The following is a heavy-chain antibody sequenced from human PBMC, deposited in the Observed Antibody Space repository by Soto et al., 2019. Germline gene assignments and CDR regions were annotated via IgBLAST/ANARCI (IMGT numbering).Heavy chain of an antibody. CDR2: INPSGGST. D-gene: IGHD6-6*01. J-gene: IGHJ4*02. Sequence: KVSCKASGYTFTXYYMHWVRQAPGQGLEWMGIINPSGGSTSYAQKFQGRVTMTRDTSTSTVYMELSSLRSEDTAVYYCAREVPLARRYDYWGQGTLVTSPQ. CDR1: GYTFTXYY. V-gene: IGHV1-46*01. CDR3: AREVPLARRYDY.